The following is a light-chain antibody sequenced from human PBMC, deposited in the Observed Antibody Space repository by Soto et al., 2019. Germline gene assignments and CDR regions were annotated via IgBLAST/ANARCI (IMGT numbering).Light chain of an antibody. CDR3: SSYTSFDTVI. J-gene: IGLJ2*01. Sequence: QSALTQPPSVSGSPGLSVTISCTGSSSDIGSYTRVSWYQQPPASAPKLLIYEVTRRASGAPDRFSGSASGNTASLTISGVQAEHEADYYCSSYTSFDTVIFGGGTKLTVL. CDR1: SSDIGSYTR. CDR2: EVT. V-gene: IGLV2-18*02.